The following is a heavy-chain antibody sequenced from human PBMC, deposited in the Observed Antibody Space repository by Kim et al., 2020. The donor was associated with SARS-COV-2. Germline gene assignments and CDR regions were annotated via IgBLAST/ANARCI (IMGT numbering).Heavy chain of an antibody. J-gene: IGHJ4*02. D-gene: IGHD2-2*01. CDR3: ARVEYCSSTSCYWADY. CDR2: ISAYNGNT. Sequence: ASVKVSCKASGYTFTSYGISWVRQAPGQGLEWMGWISAYNGNTNYAQKLQGRVTMTTDTSTSTAFMELRSLRSDDTAVYYCARVEYCSSTSCYWADYWGQGTLVTVSS. V-gene: IGHV1-18*01. CDR1: GYTFTSYG.